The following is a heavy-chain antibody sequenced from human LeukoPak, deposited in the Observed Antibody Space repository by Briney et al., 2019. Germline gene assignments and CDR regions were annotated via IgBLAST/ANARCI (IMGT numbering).Heavy chain of an antibody. CDR3: ARGGTPTFWSGFMDV. CDR2: IYSGGTT. V-gene: IGHV3-53*04. D-gene: IGHD3-3*01. CDR1: GFTVRSNY. Sequence: GGSLRLSCAASGFTVRSNYMSWVRQAPGKGLEWGSVIYSGGTTYYADSVKGRFIISRHNSNNTLYLQMNSLRAEDTAVYYCARGGTPTFWSGFMDVWGLGTTVTVSS. J-gene: IGHJ6*02.